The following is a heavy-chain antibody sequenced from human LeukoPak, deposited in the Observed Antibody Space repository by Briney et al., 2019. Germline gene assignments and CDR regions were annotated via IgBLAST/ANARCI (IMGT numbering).Heavy chain of an antibody. CDR2: ISGSGDRT. V-gene: IGHV3-23*01. CDR3: ASGYSVQHYFDY. D-gene: IGHD2-21*01. J-gene: IGHJ4*02. CDR1: GFTFSDYA. Sequence: GGSLRLSCAASGFTFSDYAMSWVRQAPGKGQEWISVISGSGDRTYYADSVKGRFTISRDISKNTLYLQMSSLRAEDTAVYYCASGYSVQHYFDYWGQGTLVTVSS.